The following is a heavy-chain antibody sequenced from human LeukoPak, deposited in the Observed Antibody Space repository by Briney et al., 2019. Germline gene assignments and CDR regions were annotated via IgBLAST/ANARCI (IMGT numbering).Heavy chain of an antibody. V-gene: IGHV1-18*01. J-gene: IGHJ3*02. D-gene: IGHD4-23*01. CDR1: GYTFTSYG. CDR2: ISAYNGNT. CDR3: ARVELGGNGPHAFDI. Sequence: KPGASVKVSCKAPGYTFTSYGISWVRQAPGQGLEWMGWISAYNGNTNYAQKLQGRVTMTTDTSTSTAYMELRSLRSDDTAVYYCARVELGGNGPHAFDIWGQGTMVTVSS.